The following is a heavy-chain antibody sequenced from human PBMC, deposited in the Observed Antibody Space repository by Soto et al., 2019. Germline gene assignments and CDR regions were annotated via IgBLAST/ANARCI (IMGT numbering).Heavy chain of an antibody. CDR3: ARGLTTGTTARYFDY. D-gene: IGHD4-17*01. Sequence: SETLSLTCTVSGGSISSSSYYWGWIRQPPGKGLEWIGSIYYSGSTYYNPSLKSRVTISVDTSKNQFSLKLSSVTAADTAIYYCARGLTTGTTARYFDYWGQG. CDR1: GGSISSSSYY. V-gene: IGHV4-39*01. J-gene: IGHJ4*02. CDR2: IYYSGST.